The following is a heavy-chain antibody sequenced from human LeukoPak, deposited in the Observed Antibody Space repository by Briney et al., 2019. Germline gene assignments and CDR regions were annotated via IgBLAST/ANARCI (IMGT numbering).Heavy chain of an antibody. V-gene: IGHV4-39*01. CDR3: ASRMYSSSSRLNFDY. CDR2: IYYSGST. J-gene: IGHJ4*02. CDR1: GGSISSSSYY. Sequence: PSETLSLTCTVSGGSISSSSYYWGWIRQPPGKGLEWIGSIYYSGSTYYNPSLKSRATISVDTSKNQFSLKLSSVTAADTAVYYCASRMYSSSSRLNFDYWGQGTLVTVSS. D-gene: IGHD6-6*01.